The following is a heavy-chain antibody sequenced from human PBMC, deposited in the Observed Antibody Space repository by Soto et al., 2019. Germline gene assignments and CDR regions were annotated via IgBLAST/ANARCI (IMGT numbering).Heavy chain of an antibody. J-gene: IGHJ5*02. D-gene: IGHD6-6*01. CDR3: ARDVRIAAHGPPTNWFDP. V-gene: IGHV3-48*02. CDR2: ISSSSSTI. Sequence: EVQLVESGGGLVQPGGSLRLSCAASGFTFSSYSMNWVRQAPGKGLEWVSYISSSSSTIYYADSVKGRLTISGENAKNSLYLQMNSLRDEDTAVYYCARDVRIAAHGPPTNWFDPRGQGNLVTVSS. CDR1: GFTFSSYS.